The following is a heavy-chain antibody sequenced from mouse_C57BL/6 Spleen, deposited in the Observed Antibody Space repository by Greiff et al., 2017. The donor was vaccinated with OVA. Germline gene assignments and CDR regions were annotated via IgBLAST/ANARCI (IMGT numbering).Heavy chain of an antibody. D-gene: IGHD2-3*01. CDR1: GFNIKDYY. CDR2: IDPEDGDT. V-gene: IGHV14-1*01. J-gene: IGHJ2*01. Sequence: DVQLQESGAELVRPGASVKLSCTASGFNIKDYYMHWVKQRPEQGLEWIGRIDPEDGDTEYAPKFQGKATMTADTSSSTAYMQLSSLTSEDSAVYYCARWEGWSLDYWGQGTTLTVSS. CDR3: ARWEGWSLDY.